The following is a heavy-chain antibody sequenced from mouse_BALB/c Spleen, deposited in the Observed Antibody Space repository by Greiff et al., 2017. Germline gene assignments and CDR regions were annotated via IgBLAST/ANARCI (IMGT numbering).Heavy chain of an antibody. CDR1: GFAFSSYD. CDR2: ISSGGGST. CDR3: ARHDYYGSHYAMDY. J-gene: IGHJ4*01. D-gene: IGHD1-1*01. Sequence: EVKVVESGGGLVKPGGSLKLSCAASGFAFSSYDMSWVRQTPEKRLEWVAYISSGGGSTYYPDTVKGRFTISRDNAKNTLYLQMSSLKSEDTAMYYCARHDYYGSHYAMDYWGQGTSVTVSS. V-gene: IGHV5-12-1*01.